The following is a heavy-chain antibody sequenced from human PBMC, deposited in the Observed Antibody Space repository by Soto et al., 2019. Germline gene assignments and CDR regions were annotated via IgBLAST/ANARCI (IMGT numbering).Heavy chain of an antibody. V-gene: IGHV4-39*01. Sequence: SETLSLTCTVSGGSISSSSYYWGWIRQPPGKGLEWIGSIYYSGSTYYNPSLKSRVTISVDTSKNQFSLKLSSVTAADTAVYYCASPLVGHWGQGTLVTVSS. CDR3: ASPLVGH. J-gene: IGHJ4*02. CDR1: GGSISSSSYY. CDR2: IYYSGST. D-gene: IGHD6-6*01.